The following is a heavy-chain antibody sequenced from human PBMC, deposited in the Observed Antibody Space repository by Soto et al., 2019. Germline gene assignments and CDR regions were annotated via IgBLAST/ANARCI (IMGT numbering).Heavy chain of an antibody. J-gene: IGHJ4*02. D-gene: IGHD4-17*01. Sequence: SETLSLTCTVSGGSIISRYWSWIRQPAGKGLEWIGRIYIGGSTNYNPSLESRVTMSVGTSRNQFSLKLSSVTAADTAVYYCASALLDYGDYYFDYWGPGTLVTVSS. V-gene: IGHV4-4*07. CDR2: IYIGGST. CDR3: ASALLDYGDYYFDY. CDR1: GGSIISRY.